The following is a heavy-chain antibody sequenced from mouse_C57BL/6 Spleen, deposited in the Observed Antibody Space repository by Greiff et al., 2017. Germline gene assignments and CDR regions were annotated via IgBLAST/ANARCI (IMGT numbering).Heavy chain of an antibody. CDR1: GYTFTSYW. D-gene: IGHD2-1*01. V-gene: IGHV1-69*01. Sequence: QVQLQQPGAELVMPGASVKLSCKASGYTFTSYWMHWVKQRPGQGLEWIGEIDPSDSYTNYNQKFKGKSTLTVDKSPSTAYMQLSSLTAEDSAVYYCARFDGNYCYWGQGTTLTVSS. CDR3: ARFDGNYCY. CDR2: IDPSDSYT. J-gene: IGHJ2*01.